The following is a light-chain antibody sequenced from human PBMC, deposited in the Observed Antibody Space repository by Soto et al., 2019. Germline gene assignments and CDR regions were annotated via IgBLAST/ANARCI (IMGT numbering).Light chain of an antibody. CDR3: QKYNSAPST. V-gene: IGKV1-27*01. J-gene: IGKJ3*01. CDR2: AAS. Sequence: DIPMTQSPSSLSASVGDRVTITCRASQGISTYLAWYQQKPGKVPKPLIYAASTLQSGVPSRFSGSGSGTDFTLTISSLQPEDVATYYCQKYNSAPSTFGPGTKVAIK. CDR1: QGISTY.